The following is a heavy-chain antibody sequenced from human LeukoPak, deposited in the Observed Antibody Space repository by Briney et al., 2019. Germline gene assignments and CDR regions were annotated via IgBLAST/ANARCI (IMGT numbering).Heavy chain of an antibody. J-gene: IGHJ5*02. D-gene: IGHD3-10*01. V-gene: IGHV3-30*04. Sequence: GGSLRLSCAASGFTFSSYAMHWVRQAPGKGLEWVAVISYDGSNKYYAYSVKGRFTISRDNSKNTLYLQMNSLRAEDTAVYYCARGLEGNYYGSGSYFNWFDPWGQGTLVTVSS. CDR3: ARGLEGNYYGSGSYFNWFDP. CDR2: ISYDGSNK. CDR1: GFTFSSYA.